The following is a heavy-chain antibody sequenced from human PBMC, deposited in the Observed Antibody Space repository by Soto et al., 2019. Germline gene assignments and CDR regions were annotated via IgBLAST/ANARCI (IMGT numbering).Heavy chain of an antibody. V-gene: IGHV1-8*02. CDR3: ARMASAGTLNWFDP. Sequence: GASVKVSCKDSGYTLINFDISWVRQAAGQGLEWLGWMNPGRGKTGYASKFQGIVAMTRDASTGTSHLEMSSLTSDDTAVYYCARMASAGTLNWFDPWGQGTLVTVSS. J-gene: IGHJ5*02. D-gene: IGHD6-13*01. CDR1: GYTLINFD. CDR2: MNPGRGKT.